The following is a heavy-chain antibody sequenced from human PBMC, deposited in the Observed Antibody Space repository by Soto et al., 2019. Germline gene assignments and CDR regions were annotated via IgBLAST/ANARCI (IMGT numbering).Heavy chain of an antibody. V-gene: IGHV4-31*03. CDR1: GGSISSGGYY. CDR2: IYYSGST. D-gene: IGHD2-2*01. Sequence: SETLSLTCTVSGGSISSGGYYWSWIRQHPGKGLEWIGYIYYSGSTYYNPSLKSRVTISVDTSKNQFSLKLSSVTAADTAVYYCARYCSSTSCRNPWFDPWGQGTLVTVSS. J-gene: IGHJ5*02. CDR3: ARYCSSTSCRNPWFDP.